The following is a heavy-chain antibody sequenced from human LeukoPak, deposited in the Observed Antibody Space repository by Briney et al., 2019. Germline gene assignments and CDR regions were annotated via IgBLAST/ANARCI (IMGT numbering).Heavy chain of an antibody. CDR3: ASASRRPTLAY. CDR2: IYTTGAT. V-gene: IGHV4-4*07. Sequence: SETLSLTCTVSGGSINSHYWSWIRQPAGKGLEWIGIIYTTGATNYHPSLMRRVTMSVDTSTDQFSLKVNSVTAADTAVYFCASASRRPTLAYWGQGPLVTVSS. CDR1: GGSINSHY. J-gene: IGHJ4*02.